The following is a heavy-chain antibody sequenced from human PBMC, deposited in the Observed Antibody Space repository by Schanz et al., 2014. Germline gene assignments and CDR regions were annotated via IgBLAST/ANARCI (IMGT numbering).Heavy chain of an antibody. CDR3: ARVLMAAAESWIDA. J-gene: IGHJ5*02. Sequence: QVQLVQSGPEVKKPGASVKVSCQASGYTLKDHAMHWVRQAPGQSLEWLGWINPANGNTHYSPRLNGRVSISSDTASSTVYLHSTGEKSEDTAVCYCARVLMAAAESWIDAWGQGTPITVSS. CDR2: INPANGNT. V-gene: IGHV1-3*01. CDR1: GYTLKDHA. D-gene: IGHD6-13*01.